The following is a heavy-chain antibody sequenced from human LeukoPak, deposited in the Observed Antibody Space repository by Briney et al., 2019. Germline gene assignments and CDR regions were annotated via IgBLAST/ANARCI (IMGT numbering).Heavy chain of an antibody. Sequence: SETLSLTCTVSGGSISSGDYYWSWIRQHPGKGLEWIGYIYYSGSTYYNPSLKSRVTISVDTSKNQFSLKLNSVTAADTAVYYCARGGFLVQNHFDPWGQGTLVTVSS. V-gene: IGHV4-30-4*08. CDR3: ARGGFLVQNHFDP. CDR2: IYYSGST. D-gene: IGHD3-3*01. J-gene: IGHJ5*02. CDR1: GGSISSGDYY.